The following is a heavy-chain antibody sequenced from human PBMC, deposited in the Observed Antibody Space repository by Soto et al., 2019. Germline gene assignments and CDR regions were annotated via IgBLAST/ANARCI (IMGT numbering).Heavy chain of an antibody. D-gene: IGHD2-2*01. CDR2: ISSSSSTI. CDR1: GFTFSSYS. J-gene: IGHJ6*03. Sequence: GGSLRLSCAASGFTFSSYSMNWVRQAPGKGLEWVSYISSSSSTIYYADSVKGRFTISRDNAKNSLYLQMNSLRAEDTAVYYCARDRQYQLLLPFDYYYMDVWGKGTTVTVSS. V-gene: IGHV3-48*01. CDR3: ARDRQYQLLLPFDYYYMDV.